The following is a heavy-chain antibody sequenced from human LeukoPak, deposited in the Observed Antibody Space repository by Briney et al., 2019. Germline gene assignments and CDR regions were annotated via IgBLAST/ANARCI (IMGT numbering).Heavy chain of an antibody. J-gene: IGHJ4*02. Sequence: KPSETLSLTCTVSGGSISSYYWSWIRQPPGKGLEWIGENHPSGITNYNPSLKSRVTISVDTSKNQFSLNLSSVTAADTAVYYCARGRRPYDFDYWGQGTLVTVSS. CDR3: ARGRRPYDFDY. V-gene: IGHV4-34*01. CDR2: NHPSGIT. D-gene: IGHD2-2*01. CDR1: GGSISSYY.